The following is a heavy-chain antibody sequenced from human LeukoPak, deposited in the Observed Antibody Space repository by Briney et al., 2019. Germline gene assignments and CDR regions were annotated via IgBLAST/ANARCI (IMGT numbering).Heavy chain of an antibody. Sequence: GASVKVSCKASGGTLSSYAFSWVRQAPGQGLEWMGRIIPILGTANYAQTFQGRVTITADKSTSTAYYCARVPYYYGDYSQAFDMWGQGTMVAVSS. CDR1: GGTLSSYA. CDR3: DM. CDR2: IIPILGTA. V-gene: IGHV1-69*04. J-gene: IGHJ3*02. D-gene: IGHD4-17*01.